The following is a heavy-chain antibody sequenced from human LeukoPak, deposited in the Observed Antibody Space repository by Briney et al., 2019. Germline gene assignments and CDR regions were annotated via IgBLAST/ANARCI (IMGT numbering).Heavy chain of an antibody. D-gene: IGHD4-23*01. CDR2: MTTSGNTI. CDR3: ARGSVVLDY. Sequence: PGGSLRLSCVVSGITFSGYSMIWVRQAPGKGLEWLSFMTTSGNTIFYAESVKDRFTISRDNAKKSLYLQMNSLRDEDTAVYYCARGSVVLDYWGQGTLVTVSS. V-gene: IGHV3-48*02. CDR1: GITFSGYS. J-gene: IGHJ4*02.